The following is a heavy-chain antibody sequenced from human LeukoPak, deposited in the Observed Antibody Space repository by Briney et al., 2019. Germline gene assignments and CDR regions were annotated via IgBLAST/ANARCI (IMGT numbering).Heavy chain of an antibody. V-gene: IGHV3-74*01. Sequence: GGSLRLSCAASGFTFDDYAMHWVRQAPGKGLVWVSRINSDGSSTSYADSVKGRFTISRDNAKNTLYLQMNSLRAEDTAVYYCARDWGYYYDSSGYYNWFDPWGQGTLVTVSS. CDR1: GFTFDDYA. J-gene: IGHJ5*02. D-gene: IGHD3-22*01. CDR3: ARDWGYYYDSSGYYNWFDP. CDR2: INSDGSST.